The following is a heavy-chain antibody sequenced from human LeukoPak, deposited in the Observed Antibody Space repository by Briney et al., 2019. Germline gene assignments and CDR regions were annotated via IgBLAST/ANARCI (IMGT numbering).Heavy chain of an antibody. CDR1: GDSFSSFG. CDR3: ARAQRLDGNWFFDL. Sequence: VASVKVSCKASGDSFSSFGFNWVRQAPGQGLEWMGRITPIFGSAHYPQRFQGRVTITADESTTTVYMELSILRSEDTALYYCARAQRLDGNWFFDLWGQGTVVTVSS. CDR2: ITPIFGSA. D-gene: IGHD1-1*01. J-gene: IGHJ4*02. V-gene: IGHV1-69*13.